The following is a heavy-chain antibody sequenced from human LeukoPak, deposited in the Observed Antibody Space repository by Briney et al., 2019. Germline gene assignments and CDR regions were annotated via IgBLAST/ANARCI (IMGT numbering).Heavy chain of an antibody. CDR2: INWNGGST. CDR3: AGDFVMVRGGGAFDI. J-gene: IGHJ3*02. Sequence: GGCLRLSCAASGFTFDDYGMSWVRQAPGKRLEWVSGINWNGGSTGYADSVKGRFTISRDNAKNSLYLQMTSLTADDTALHYCAGDFVMVRGGGAFDIWGQGTMVTVSS. CDR1: GFTFDDYG. V-gene: IGHV3-20*04. D-gene: IGHD3-10*01.